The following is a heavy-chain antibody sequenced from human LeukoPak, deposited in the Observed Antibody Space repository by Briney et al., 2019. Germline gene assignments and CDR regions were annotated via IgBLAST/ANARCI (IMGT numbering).Heavy chain of an antibody. CDR2: INPSGDST. CDR3: AREDLEGWGSGFDY. D-gene: IGHD3-10*01. CDR1: GYTFTSHY. J-gene: IGHJ4*02. Sequence: ASVKVSCKASGYTFTSHYIHWVRQAPGQGLEWMGIINPSGDSTSYVHNFQGRVTMTRDTSTSTLYMESANLTSEATAVYYCAREDLEGWGSGFDYWGQGTRVTVSS. V-gene: IGHV1-46*01.